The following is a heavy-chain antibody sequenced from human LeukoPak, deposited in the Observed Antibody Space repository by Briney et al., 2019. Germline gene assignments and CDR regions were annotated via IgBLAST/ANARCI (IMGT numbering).Heavy chain of an antibody. D-gene: IGHD4-17*01. CDR1: GGSFSGYY. V-gene: IGHV4-34*01. CDR2: IIHSGST. CDR3: ARGRQGDYGGKNWFDP. J-gene: IGHJ5*02. Sequence: SETLSLTCAVYGGSFSGYYWSWIRQPPGKGLEWLGEIIHSGSTNSNPSLKSGVPISVATPKNQFPLKRSSVTAADPAVYYCARGRQGDYGGKNWFDPWGQGTLVTVYS.